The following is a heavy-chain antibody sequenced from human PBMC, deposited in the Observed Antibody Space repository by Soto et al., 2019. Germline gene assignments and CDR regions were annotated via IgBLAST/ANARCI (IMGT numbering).Heavy chain of an antibody. D-gene: IGHD4-17*01. J-gene: IGHJ4*02. CDR3: AGHGGYSY. CDR1: GFTLRTND. CDR2: FSGSGADT. V-gene: IGHV3-23*01. Sequence: EVQLSESGGGLVQPGGSLRLSCAATGFTLRTNDMSWVRQAPGKGLEWVSSFSGSGADTYYADSLKGRFTISRDNSKNTLYLQMNSLRAEDTALYYCAGHGGYSYLGQGTLVTVSS.